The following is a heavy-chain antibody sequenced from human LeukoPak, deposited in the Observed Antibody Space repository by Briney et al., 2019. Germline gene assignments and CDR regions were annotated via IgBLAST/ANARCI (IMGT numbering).Heavy chain of an antibody. Sequence: GGSLRLSCAASGFTFDDYGMTWVRQVPGKGLEWIAEINWIGDTTRYGDSVKGRFTISRDNAKNSLDLQINSLRVEDTAFYFCATNPPGRTYLQDWGQGTLVTVSS. D-gene: IGHD1-1*01. V-gene: IGHV3-20*04. J-gene: IGHJ1*01. CDR3: ATNPPGRTYLQD. CDR1: GFTFDDYG. CDR2: INWIGDTT.